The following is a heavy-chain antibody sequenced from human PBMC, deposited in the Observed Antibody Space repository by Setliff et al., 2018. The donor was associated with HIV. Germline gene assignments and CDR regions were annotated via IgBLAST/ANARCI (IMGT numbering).Heavy chain of an antibody. CDR1: GGSFSGYY. Sequence: KSSETLSLTCAVYGGSFSGYYWGWIRQPPGKGLEWIGSIYYSGGTYYNPSLKSRVTISVDTSKNQFSLKLSSVTAADTAVYYCARVSRGGSSPGWFDPWGQGTLVAVSS. CDR2: IYYSGGT. V-gene: IGHV4-34*01. CDR3: ARVSRGGSSPGWFDP. D-gene: IGHD6-6*01. J-gene: IGHJ5*02.